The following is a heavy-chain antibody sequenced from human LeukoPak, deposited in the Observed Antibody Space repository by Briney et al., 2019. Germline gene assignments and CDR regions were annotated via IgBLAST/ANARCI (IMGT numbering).Heavy chain of an antibody. V-gene: IGHV4-31*03. CDR1: SASINSGGYY. D-gene: IGHD2-8*01. CDR2: IYYSGRT. CDR3: ARQPFDCTNGVCWFNWFDP. Sequence: PSETLSLTCTVSSASINSGGYYWNWVRRHPGKGLEWIGYIYYSGRTYYNPSLKSRVSMSLDTSKNQFSLNLNSVTAADTAVYYCARQPFDCTNGVCWFNWFDPWGQGTLVTVSS. J-gene: IGHJ5*02.